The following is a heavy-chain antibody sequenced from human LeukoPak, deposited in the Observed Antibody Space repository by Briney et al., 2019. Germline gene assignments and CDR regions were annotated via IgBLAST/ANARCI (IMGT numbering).Heavy chain of an antibody. J-gene: IGHJ6*02. V-gene: IGHV4-4*07. Sequence: SETLSLTFPVSGCSISSYYWSWIRPPAGKGLEWIGRIYTSGSTNYNPSLKSRVTMSVDTSKNQFSLKLSSVTAADTAVYYCASNNRSSYYYCLDVWGQGTTVTVSS. D-gene: IGHD1-14*01. CDR3: ASNNRSSYYYCLDV. CDR2: IYTSGST. CDR1: GCSISSYY.